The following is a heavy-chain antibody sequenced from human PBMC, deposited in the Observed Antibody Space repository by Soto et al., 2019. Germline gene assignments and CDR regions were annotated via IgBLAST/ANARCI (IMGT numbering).Heavy chain of an antibody. J-gene: IGHJ4*02. D-gene: IGHD6-6*01. V-gene: IGHV3-23*01. CDR3: AKVQPSLTTRPDYFDR. Sequence: PGESLKISCAASGFTFSSYAMNWVRQAPGKGLEWVSSITAKSGSTYYADSVKGRFTISRDNSKNTLSLQMNSLRVEDTAVYYCAKVQPSLTTRPDYFDRWGQGTLVTVSS. CDR1: GFTFSSYA. CDR2: ITAKSGST.